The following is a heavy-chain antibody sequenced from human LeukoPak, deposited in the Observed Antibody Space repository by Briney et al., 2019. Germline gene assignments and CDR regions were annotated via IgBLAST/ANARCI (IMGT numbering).Heavy chain of an antibody. V-gene: IGHV3-43D*03. CDR2: ISWGGGTT. Sequence: GGSLRLSCAASGFTFHDYAMHWLRQAPGKGLEWVSLISWGGGTTYYADSVKGRFTISRDNSKNSLYLQMNSLRAEDTALYYCAKERNSGSYSYYFDYWGQGTLVSVSS. J-gene: IGHJ4*02. CDR1: GFTFHDYA. CDR3: AKERNSGSYSYYFDY. D-gene: IGHD1-26*01.